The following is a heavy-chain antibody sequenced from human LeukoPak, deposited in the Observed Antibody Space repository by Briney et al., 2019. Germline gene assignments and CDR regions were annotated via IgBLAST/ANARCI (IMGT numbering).Heavy chain of an antibody. J-gene: IGHJ4*02. CDR3: ARSHGGSGSYPTNYYFDY. Sequence: GGSLRLSCAASGFTFSSYGMHWVRQAPGKGLEWVAIISYDGSNKYYADSVKGRFTISRDNSKNTLYLQMNSLRAEDTAVYYCARSHGGSGSYPTNYYFDYWGQGTLVTASS. D-gene: IGHD1-26*01. V-gene: IGHV3-30*19. CDR2: ISYDGSNK. CDR1: GFTFSSYG.